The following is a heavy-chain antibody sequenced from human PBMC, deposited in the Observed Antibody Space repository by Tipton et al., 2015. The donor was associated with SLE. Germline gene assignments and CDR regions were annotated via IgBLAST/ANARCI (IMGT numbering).Heavy chain of an antibody. CDR3: ARLNDATAIASLDY. J-gene: IGHJ4*02. Sequence: LRLSCTVSGGSISSYYWSWIRQPPGKGLEWIGYIYYNGHTNYSPSLKSRVTLSVDTSKNQFSLTLSSVTAADTAVYYCARLNDATAIASLDYWGQGNLVTVSS. CDR2: IYYNGHT. V-gene: IGHV4-59*01. D-gene: IGHD2-21*02. CDR1: GGSISSYY.